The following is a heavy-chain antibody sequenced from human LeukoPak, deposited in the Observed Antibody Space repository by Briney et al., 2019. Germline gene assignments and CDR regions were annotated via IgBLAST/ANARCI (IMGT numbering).Heavy chain of an antibody. CDR2: IKQDGSEK. CDR1: GFTFSSYW. D-gene: IGHD6-13*01. CDR3: ARIRGIAAAGDY. Sequence: PGGSLRLSCAASGFTFSSYWMSWVRQPPGKGLEWVANIKQDGSEKYYVDSVKGRFTISRDNAKNSLYPQMNSLTAEDTAVYYCARIRGIAAAGDYWGQGTLVTVSS. V-gene: IGHV3-7*04. J-gene: IGHJ4*02.